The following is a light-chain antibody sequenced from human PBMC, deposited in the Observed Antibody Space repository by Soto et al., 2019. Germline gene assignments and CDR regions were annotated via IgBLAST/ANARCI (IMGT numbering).Light chain of an antibody. CDR2: GAS. V-gene: IGKV3-15*01. CDR1: QTVNAN. J-gene: IGKJ1*01. Sequence: VMTQSPATLSVSPGERATLSCRASQTVNANLAWYQQKPGQAPRLLIHGASTRATGIPARFSGSGFGTEFILTISSLQSEDFAVYYCQQYNTWLWTFGQGTKVEGK. CDR3: QQYNTWLWT.